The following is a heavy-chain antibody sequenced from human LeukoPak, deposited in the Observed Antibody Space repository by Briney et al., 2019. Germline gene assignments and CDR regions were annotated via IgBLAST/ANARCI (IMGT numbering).Heavy chain of an antibody. CDR2: IYHSGST. CDR1: GGSISSGGYY. D-gene: IGHD5-18*01. J-gene: IGHJ4*02. V-gene: IGHV4-30-2*01. Sequence: SQTLSLTCTVSGGSISSGGYYWSWIRQPPGKGLEWIGYIYHSGSTYYNPSLKSRVTISVDRSKNQLSLKLSSVTAADTAVYYCARGRGYSYGYTENYFDYWGQGTLVTVSS. CDR3: ARGRGYSYGYTENYFDY.